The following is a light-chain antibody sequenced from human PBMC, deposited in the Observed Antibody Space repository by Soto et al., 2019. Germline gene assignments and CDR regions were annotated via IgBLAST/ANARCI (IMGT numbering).Light chain of an antibody. J-gene: IGKJ4*01. CDR2: AGS. V-gene: IGKV1-39*01. Sequence: DIQMTQSPSSLSASVGDRVTITCRASQSISSSLNWYQLKPGQAPKLLIYAGSSLQSGVPSRLSGSGSGTAVTRTSSSLPLEEFATYYWHETYNSPLPFRGGTTV. CDR1: QSISSS. CDR3: HETYNSPLP.